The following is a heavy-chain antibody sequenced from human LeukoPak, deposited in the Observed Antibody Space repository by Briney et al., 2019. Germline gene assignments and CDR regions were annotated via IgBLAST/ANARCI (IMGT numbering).Heavy chain of an antibody. Sequence: SETLSLTCTVSGVSISGYYWSWLRQPAGKGLEWIGRIYTSGSTNYNPSLKSRVTMSVDTSKKQFSLKLSSVTAADTAVYWCARDEGSTSYNWFDPWGQGTLVTVSS. CDR1: GVSISGYY. V-gene: IGHV4-4*07. CDR3: ARDEGSTSYNWFDP. D-gene: IGHD2-2*01. CDR2: IYTSGST. J-gene: IGHJ5*02.